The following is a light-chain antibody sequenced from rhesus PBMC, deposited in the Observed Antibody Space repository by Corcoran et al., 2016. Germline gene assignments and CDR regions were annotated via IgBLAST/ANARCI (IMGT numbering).Light chain of an antibody. J-gene: IGKJ4*01. Sequence: DIQMTQSPSSLSASVGNRVTITCRASQDISSYLAWYQQQPGKAPKPLIYYASKLESGVPSRFSGRGSGTEFTLTISSLQPEDFATYYCQQYNSAPLTFGGGTKVELK. CDR3: QQYNSAPLT. V-gene: IGKV1-37*01. CDR1: QDISSY. CDR2: YAS.